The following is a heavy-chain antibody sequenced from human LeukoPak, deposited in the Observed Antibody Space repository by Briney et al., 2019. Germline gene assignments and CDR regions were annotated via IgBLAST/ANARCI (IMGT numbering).Heavy chain of an antibody. CDR1: GYTFTDYY. CDR3: ARANPYYYDSSGYTFGY. D-gene: IGHD3-22*01. CDR2: INPNSGGT. Sequence: ASVKVSCKASGYTFTDYYMHWVRQAPGQGLEWMGWINPNSGGTNYAQKFQGRVTMTRDTSISTAYMELSRLRSDDTAVYYCARANPYYYDSSGYTFGYWGQGTLVTVSS. V-gene: IGHV1-2*02. J-gene: IGHJ4*02.